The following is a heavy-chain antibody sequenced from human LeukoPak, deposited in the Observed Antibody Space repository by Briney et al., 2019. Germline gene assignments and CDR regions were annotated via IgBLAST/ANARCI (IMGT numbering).Heavy chain of an antibody. CDR3: ARGVGIAARQFYYYYMDV. V-gene: IGHV1-2*02. D-gene: IGHD6-6*01. CDR1: GYTFTGYY. CDR2: INPNSGGT. J-gene: IGHJ6*03. Sequence: GASVKVSCKASGYTFTGYYMHWVRQAPGQGLEWMGWINPNSGGTNYAQKFQGRVTMTRDTSISTAYMELSRLRSDDTAVYYCARGVGIAARQFYYYYMDVWGKGTTVTVSS.